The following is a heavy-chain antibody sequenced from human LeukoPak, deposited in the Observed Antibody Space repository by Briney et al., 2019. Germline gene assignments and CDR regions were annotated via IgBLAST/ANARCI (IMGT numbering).Heavy chain of an antibody. CDR3: AKEGGYSNRRWFDS. D-gene: IGHD5-12*01. CDR2: ISGSGGTT. J-gene: IGHJ5*01. V-gene: IGHV3-23*01. CDR1: GFSFSRYA. Sequence: PGGSLRLSCAASGFSFSRYAMSWVRQAPGKGLEWVSGISGSGGTTDYADSVKGRLTISRDNSKNTLYLQMNSLRAEDTAVYYCAKEGGYSNRRWFDSRGQGTLVSVSS.